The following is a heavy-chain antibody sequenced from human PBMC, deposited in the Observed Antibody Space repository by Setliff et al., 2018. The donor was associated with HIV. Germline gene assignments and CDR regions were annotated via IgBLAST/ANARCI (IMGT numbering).Heavy chain of an antibody. D-gene: IGHD6-19*01. J-gene: IGHJ4*02. CDR3: ARAASIAVAGDH. V-gene: IGHV4-4*09. Sequence: PSETLSLTCTVSGGSISSYCWNWIRQPPGKGLEWIGYIFASGSSLYNPSLQSRVSISIDTSKNQFSLKLSSVTAADTAVYYCARAASIAVAGDHWGQGTLVTVSS. CDR2: IFASGSS. CDR1: GGSISSYC.